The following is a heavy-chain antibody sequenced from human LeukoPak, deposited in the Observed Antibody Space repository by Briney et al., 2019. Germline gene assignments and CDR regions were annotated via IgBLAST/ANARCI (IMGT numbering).Heavy chain of an antibody. CDR2: IFSSGST. Sequence: GGSLRLSCAASGFSVSSNYMSWVRQAPGKGLEWVSVIFSSGSTYYADSVKGRFTISRDDSKNTVYLQLNSLRAEDTAVYYCARTLPGSYSDCWGQGTLVAVS. CDR1: GFSVSSNY. J-gene: IGHJ4*02. V-gene: IGHV3-53*01. D-gene: IGHD7-27*01. CDR3: ARTLPGSYSDC.